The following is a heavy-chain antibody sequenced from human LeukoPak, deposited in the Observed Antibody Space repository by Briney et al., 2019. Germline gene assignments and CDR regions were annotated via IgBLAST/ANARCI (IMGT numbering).Heavy chain of an antibody. CDR2: IYYSGST. CDR1: GGSISSYY. CDR3: ARSTASVNGGLYYFDY. Sequence: PSETLSLTCTVSGGSISSYYWSWIRQLPGKGLEWIGYIYYSGSTNYNPSLKSRVTISVDTSKNQFSLKLSSVTAADTAVYYCARSTASVNGGLYYFDYWGQGTLVTVSS. V-gene: IGHV4-59*01. D-gene: IGHD2-15*01. J-gene: IGHJ4*02.